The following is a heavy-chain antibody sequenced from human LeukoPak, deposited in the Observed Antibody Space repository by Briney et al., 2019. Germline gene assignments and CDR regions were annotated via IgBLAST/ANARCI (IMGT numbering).Heavy chain of an antibody. Sequence: PGGSLRLSCAASGFTFDYYAMTWVRQAPGKGLEWVSSISGGGRSTYYSDSVKGRFTISRDNSKNTLYLQMNSLRAEDTAIYYCASRKYNWNYVSFDYWGQGTLVTVSS. D-gene: IGHD1-7*01. CDR3: ASRKYNWNYVSFDY. V-gene: IGHV3-23*01. J-gene: IGHJ4*02. CDR1: GFTFDYYA. CDR2: ISGGGRST.